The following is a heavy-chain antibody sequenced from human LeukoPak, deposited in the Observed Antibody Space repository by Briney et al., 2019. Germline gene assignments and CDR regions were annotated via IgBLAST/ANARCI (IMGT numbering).Heavy chain of an antibody. D-gene: IGHD1-26*01. J-gene: IGHJ4*02. CDR2: INPNSGGT. CDR1: GYTFTGYY. Sequence: ASVKVSCKASGYTFTGYYMHWVRQAPGQGLEWMGWINPNSGGTNYAQKFQGRFTMTRDTSISTAYMELSRLRSDDTAAYYCARGVDSGSYFDYWGQGTLVTVSS. CDR3: ARGVDSGSYFDY. V-gene: IGHV1-2*02.